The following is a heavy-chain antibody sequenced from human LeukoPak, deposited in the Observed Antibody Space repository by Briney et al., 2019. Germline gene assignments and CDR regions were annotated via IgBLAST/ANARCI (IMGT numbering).Heavy chain of an antibody. D-gene: IGHD2-15*01. CDR1: GGSFSGYY. CDR3: ARVDGSCSGGSCPSGNWFDP. CDR2: IYIFSGST. Sequence: PSETLSLTCAVYGGSFSGYYWTWIRQPAGKGLEWIGRIYIFSGSTNYNPSLKSRVTISVDTSKNQFSLKLTSVTAADTAVYYCARVDGSCSGGSCPSGNWFDPWGQGTLDTVSS. J-gene: IGHJ5*02. V-gene: IGHV4-59*10.